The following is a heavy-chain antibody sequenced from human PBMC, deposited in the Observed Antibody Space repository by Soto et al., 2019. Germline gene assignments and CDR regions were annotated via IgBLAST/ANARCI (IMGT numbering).Heavy chain of an antibody. CDR1: GFTFNSAW. V-gene: IGHV3-15*02. D-gene: IGHD2-2*01. J-gene: IGHJ4*02. CDR3: TTWRGEKSCTSVSCYADVAY. Sequence: EVPLVESGGALVKPGESLTLSCAASGFTFNSAWMTWVRQAPGKGLEWVGRIKSWTDGGRVDTAAPVKGRFTISRDDSKNTFYLQMNSLKSEDTSVYYFTTWRGEKSCTSVSCYADVAYWGQGTQVTVSS. CDR2: IKSWTDGGRV.